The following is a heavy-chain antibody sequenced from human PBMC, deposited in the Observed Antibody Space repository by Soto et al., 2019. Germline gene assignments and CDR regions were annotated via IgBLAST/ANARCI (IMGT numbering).Heavy chain of an antibody. D-gene: IGHD4-17*01. CDR2: VWYDGSNK. V-gene: IGHV3-33*01. CDR1: GFTFSSYG. J-gene: IGHJ6*03. Sequence: GGSLRLSCAASGFTFSSYGMHWVRQAPGKGLEWVAVVWYDGSNKYYADSVKGRFTISRDNSKNTLYLRMNSLRAEDTAVYYCARDHVTVTTHDYYYMDVWGKGTTVTVSS. CDR3: ARDHVTVTTHDYYYMDV.